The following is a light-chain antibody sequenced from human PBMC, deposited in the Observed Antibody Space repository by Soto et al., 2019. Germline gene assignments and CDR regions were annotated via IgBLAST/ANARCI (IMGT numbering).Light chain of an antibody. CDR2: AAS. Sequence: DIQMTQSPSSLSASVGDRVTITCRASRDITVYLAWYQQKPGQVPKLLIYAASTLQSGDPSRFTASGSGTDFTLTITGLQPEDFATYDCQNYNSAPWTFGQGTKVEF. CDR3: QNYNSAPWT. CDR1: RDITVY. V-gene: IGKV1-27*01. J-gene: IGKJ1*01.